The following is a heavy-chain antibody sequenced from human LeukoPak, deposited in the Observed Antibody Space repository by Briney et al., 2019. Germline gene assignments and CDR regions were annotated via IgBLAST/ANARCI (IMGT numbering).Heavy chain of an antibody. Sequence: ASVKVSYKVSGYTLTELSMHWVRQAPGKGLEWMGGFDPEDGETIYAQKFQGRVTMTEDTSTDTAYMGLGSLRSGDTAVYYCATNSQTDRHRSHFYDSSGYRFDYWGQGTLVTVSS. V-gene: IGHV1-24*01. D-gene: IGHD3-22*01. CDR2: FDPEDGET. CDR1: GYTLTELS. CDR3: ATNSQTDRHRSHFYDSSGYRFDY. J-gene: IGHJ4*02.